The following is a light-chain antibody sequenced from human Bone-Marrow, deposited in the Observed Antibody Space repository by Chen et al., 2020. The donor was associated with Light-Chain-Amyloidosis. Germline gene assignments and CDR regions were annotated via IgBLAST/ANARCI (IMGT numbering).Light chain of an antibody. CDR2: LGS. CDR1: QSLLHSNGYNY. J-gene: IGKJ5*01. Sequence: DLVMTQSPPSLPVTPGGPASISGRSSQSLLHSNGYNYLDWYLQKPGQSPQLLMYLGSNRASGVADRFSGSGSGTDCTLKISRVEAEDGGVYYCMQALQTPRTFGQGTRLEIK. CDR3: MQALQTPRT. V-gene: IGKV2-28*01.